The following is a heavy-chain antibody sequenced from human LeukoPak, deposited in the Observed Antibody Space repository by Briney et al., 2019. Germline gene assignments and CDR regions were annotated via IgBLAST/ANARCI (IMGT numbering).Heavy chain of an antibody. CDR3: ARVAIFAVVIRYFDY. V-gene: IGHV3-23*01. J-gene: IGHJ4*02. D-gene: IGHD3-3*01. CDR1: GFTFSSYA. Sequence: GGSLRLSCAASGFTFSSYAMNWVRQAPGKGLEWVSAIGGSGDTTYYADSVKGRFTITRDNSKNTLYLQMNSLRAEDTAVYYCARVAIFAVVIRYFDYWGQGTLVTVSS. CDR2: IGGSGDTT.